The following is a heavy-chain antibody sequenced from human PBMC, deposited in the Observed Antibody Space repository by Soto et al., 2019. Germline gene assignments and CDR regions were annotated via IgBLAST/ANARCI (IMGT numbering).Heavy chain of an antibody. Sequence: VKVSCTASGVPFISSAIDWVRRATGQGLEWMGGIIPIFGTANYAQKFQGRVTITADESTSTAYMELSSLRSEDTAVYYCARVVERLRLDYYYGMDVWGQGTTVTVSS. J-gene: IGHJ6*02. CDR1: GVPFISSA. CDR2: IIPIFGTA. V-gene: IGHV1-69*01. CDR3: ARVVERLRLDYYYGMDV. D-gene: IGHD5-12*01.